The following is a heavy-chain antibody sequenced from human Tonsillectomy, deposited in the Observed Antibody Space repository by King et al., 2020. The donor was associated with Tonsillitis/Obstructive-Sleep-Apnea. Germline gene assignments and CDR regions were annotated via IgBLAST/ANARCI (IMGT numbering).Heavy chain of an antibody. Sequence: VQLVESGAEVKKPGASVKVSCKASGYTFIAYYMHWVRQAPGQGLEWMGWINPNSGDTNYAQKFQGRVTMTRDTSISTAYMELSRLRSDDTAVYYCARWQLAGEWFDPWGQGTLVTVSS. D-gene: IGHD6-6*01. V-gene: IGHV1-2*02. CDR2: INPNSGDT. CDR3: ARWQLAGEWFDP. J-gene: IGHJ5*02. CDR1: GYTFIAYY.